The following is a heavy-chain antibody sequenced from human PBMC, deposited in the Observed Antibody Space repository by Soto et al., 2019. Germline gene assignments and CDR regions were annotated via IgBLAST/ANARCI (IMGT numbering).Heavy chain of an antibody. V-gene: IGHV3-23*01. J-gene: IGHJ4*02. CDR3: ARRGSGSYYDY. CDR1: GFTFSSYA. Sequence: GRSLRISCAASGFTFSSYAMRWVRQAPVKGLEWVSAISGSGGSTYYADSVKGRFTISRDNSKNTLYLQMNSLRAEDTAVYYCARRGSGSYYDYWGQGTLVTVSS. D-gene: IGHD1-26*01. CDR2: ISGSGGST.